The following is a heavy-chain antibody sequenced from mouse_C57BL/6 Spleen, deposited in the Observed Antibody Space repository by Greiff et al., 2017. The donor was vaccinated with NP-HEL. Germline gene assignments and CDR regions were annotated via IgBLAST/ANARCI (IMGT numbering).Heavy chain of an antibody. CDR2: IDPENGDT. CDR3: TSNWDFDV. CDR1: GFNIKDDY. Sequence: VQLQQSGAELVRPGASVKLSCTASGFNIKDDYMHWVKQRPEQGLEWIGWIDPENGDTEYASKFQGKATITADTSSNTAYLQLSSLTSEDTAVYYCTSNWDFDVWGTGTTVTVSS. J-gene: IGHJ1*03. V-gene: IGHV14-4*01.